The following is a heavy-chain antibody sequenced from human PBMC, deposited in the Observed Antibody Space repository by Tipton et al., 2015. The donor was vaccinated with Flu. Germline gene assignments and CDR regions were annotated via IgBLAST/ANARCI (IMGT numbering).Heavy chain of an antibody. Sequence: TLSLTCTVSGYSISSGYYWGWIRQPPGKGLEWIESIYHSGSTYYNPSLKSRVTISVDTSKNQFSLKLSSVTAADTAVYYCARVLQWELRRGWFDPWGQGTLVTVSS. CDR3: ARVLQWELRRGWFDP. CDR1: GYSISSGYY. CDR2: IYHSGST. D-gene: IGHD1-26*01. J-gene: IGHJ5*02. V-gene: IGHV4-38-2*02.